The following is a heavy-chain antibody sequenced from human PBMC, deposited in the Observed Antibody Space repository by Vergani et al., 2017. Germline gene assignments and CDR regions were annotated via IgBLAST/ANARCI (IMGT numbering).Heavy chain of an antibody. V-gene: IGHV4-34*01. CDR2: IYYSGST. Sequence: QAQLQQWGAGLLKPSETLSLTCAIYGGSFNDYWWTWIRQPPGKGLEWIGYIYYSGSTYYNPSLKSRVTISVDTSKNQFSLKLSSVTAADTAVYYCARAPIGSTIFGVVIIRFAFDIWGQGTMVTVSS. D-gene: IGHD3-3*01. CDR1: GGSFNDYW. J-gene: IGHJ3*02. CDR3: ARAPIGSTIFGVVIIRFAFDI.